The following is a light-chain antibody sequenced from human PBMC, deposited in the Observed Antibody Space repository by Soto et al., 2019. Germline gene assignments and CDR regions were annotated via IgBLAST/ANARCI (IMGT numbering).Light chain of an antibody. J-gene: IGKJ5*01. CDR2: DAS. Sequence: EIVLTQSPATLSLSAGEGATLSCRASQSIGTYLAWYQQKPGQAPRLLIYDASNRATGIPARFSGSGSGTDFTLTISSLEPEDFAVYYCQQRSNWPPITFGQGTRLEI. V-gene: IGKV3-11*01. CDR1: QSIGTY. CDR3: QQRSNWPPIT.